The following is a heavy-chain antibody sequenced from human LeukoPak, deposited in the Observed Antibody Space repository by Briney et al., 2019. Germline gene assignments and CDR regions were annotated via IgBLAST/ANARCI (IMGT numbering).Heavy chain of an antibody. V-gene: IGHV3-48*01. CDR1: GFTLRYYQ. J-gene: IGHJ4*02. Sequence: GGSLRLSCATSGFTLRYYQMNWVRQAPGKGLEWVSYINVVNGAIYYADSVKGRFTISGDIATNSVYLQMNSLRAEDTAVYYCAGSLGPLTEYWGQGTLVTVSS. D-gene: IGHD7-27*01. CDR2: INVVNGAI. CDR3: AGSLGPLTEY.